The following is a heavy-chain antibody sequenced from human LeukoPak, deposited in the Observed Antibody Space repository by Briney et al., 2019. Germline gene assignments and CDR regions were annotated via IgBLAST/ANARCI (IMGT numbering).Heavy chain of an antibody. D-gene: IGHD6-19*01. CDR1: GGSISSYY. Sequence: SETLSLTCTVSGGSISSYYWSWIRQPPGKGLEWIGYIYYSGSTNYNPSLKSRVTISVDTSKNQFSLKLSSVTAADTAMYYCATSRIAVAPFDYWGQGTLVTVSS. CDR2: IYYSGST. V-gene: IGHV4-59*08. CDR3: ATSRIAVAPFDY. J-gene: IGHJ4*02.